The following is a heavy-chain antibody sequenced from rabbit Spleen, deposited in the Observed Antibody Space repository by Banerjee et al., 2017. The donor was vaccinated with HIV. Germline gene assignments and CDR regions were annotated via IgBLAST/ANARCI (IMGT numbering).Heavy chain of an antibody. V-gene: IGHV1S47*01. CDR3: ARTVGGNWYDNYFNL. Sequence: QEQLEESGGGLVKPEGSLTLTCKVSGFDFSSDAMCWVRQAPGKGPECIACIYNGDGSTYYATWVNGRFTVSKTSSTTVTLQMTSLTAADTATYLCARTVGGNWYDNYFNLWGQGTLVTVS. CDR1: GFDFSSDA. D-gene: IGHD1-1*01. J-gene: IGHJ4*01. CDR2: IYNGDGST.